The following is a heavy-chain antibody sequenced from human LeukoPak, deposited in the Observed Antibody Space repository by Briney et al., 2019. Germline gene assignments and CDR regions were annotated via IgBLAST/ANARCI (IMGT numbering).Heavy chain of an antibody. Sequence: SETLSLTCTVSGYSISSGHYWGWIRQPPGKGLQWIGNLYHSGSTYYNPSLKSRVTMSLDTPNNQFSLKLTSVTAADTAVYFCARDPGHSYGLDIDYWGQGILVTVSA. CDR1: GYSISSGHY. CDR3: ARDPGHSYGLDIDY. J-gene: IGHJ4*02. V-gene: IGHV4-38-2*02. D-gene: IGHD5-18*01. CDR2: LYHSGST.